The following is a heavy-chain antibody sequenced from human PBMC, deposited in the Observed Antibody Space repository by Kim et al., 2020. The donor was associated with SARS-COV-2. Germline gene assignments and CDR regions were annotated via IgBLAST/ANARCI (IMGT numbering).Heavy chain of an antibody. CDR3: ARSSSGYSYGVFDY. D-gene: IGHD5-18*01. J-gene: IGHJ4*02. V-gene: IGHV4-31*03. CDR2: IYYSGST. CDR1: GGSISSGGYY. Sequence: SETLSLTCTVSGGSISSGGYYWSWIRQHPGKGLEWIGYIYYSGSTYYNPSLKSRVTISVDTSKNQFSLKLSSVTAADTAVYYCARSSSGYSYGVFDYWGQGTLVTVSS.